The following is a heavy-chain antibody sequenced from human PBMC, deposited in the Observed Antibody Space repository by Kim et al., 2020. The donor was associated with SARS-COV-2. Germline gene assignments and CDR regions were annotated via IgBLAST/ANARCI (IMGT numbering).Heavy chain of an antibody. D-gene: IGHD5-18*01. Sequence: ASVKVSCKVSGYTLTELSMHWVRQAPGKGLEWMGGFDPEDGETFYAQKFQGRVTMTEDTSTDTAYMELSSLRSEDTAVYYCATSTAMVTGGWFDPWGQGTLVTVSS. CDR3: ATSTAMVTGGWFDP. J-gene: IGHJ5*02. CDR1: GYTLTELS. V-gene: IGHV1-24*01. CDR2: FDPEDGET.